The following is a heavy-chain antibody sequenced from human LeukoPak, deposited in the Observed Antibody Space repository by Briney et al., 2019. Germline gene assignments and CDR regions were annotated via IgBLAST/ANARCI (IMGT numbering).Heavy chain of an antibody. CDR3: ARDQGAPGDY. D-gene: IGHD4/OR15-4a*01. CDR1: GFIFSRYW. J-gene: IGHJ4*02. Sequence: GGSLRLSCAASGFIFSRYWMTSVRQAPGKGLEWVANIDEDGVEKLYVDSVKGRFTISRDNARKLVYLQMNSLRAEDTALYYCARDQGAPGDYWGQGTLVTVSS. V-gene: IGHV3-7*03. CDR2: IDEDGVEK.